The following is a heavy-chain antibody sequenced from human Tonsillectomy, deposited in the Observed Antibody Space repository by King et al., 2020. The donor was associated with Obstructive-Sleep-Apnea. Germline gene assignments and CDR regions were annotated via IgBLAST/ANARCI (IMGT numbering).Heavy chain of an antibody. D-gene: IGHD3-9*01. J-gene: IGHJ4*02. CDR3: VRQDYDILTGYSPYPYYFDY. Sequence: VQLVESGGGLVQPGGSLRLSCSASGFTFSSYAMHWVRQAPGKGLEYVSAISSNGGSTYYADSVKGRFTISRDNSKNTLYLQMSSLRAEDTAVYYCVRQDYDILTGYSPYPYYFDYWGQGTLVTVSS. CDR1: GFTFSSYA. CDR2: ISSNGGST. V-gene: IGHV3-64D*09.